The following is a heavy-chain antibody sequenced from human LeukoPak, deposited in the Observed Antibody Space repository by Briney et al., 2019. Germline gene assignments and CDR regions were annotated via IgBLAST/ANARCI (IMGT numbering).Heavy chain of an antibody. D-gene: IGHD2-2*01. CDR1: GYSFTSYS. J-gene: IGHJ4*02. CDR3: ARHPAYDF. Sequence: MHGESLKISCKGSGYSFTSYSIGWVRQMPGKGLEWMGIIYPGDSDTRYSPSFQGHVTISADKSISTAYLQWSSLEASDTAMYYCARHPAYDFWGQGSLVTVSS. V-gene: IGHV5-51*01. CDR2: IYPGDSDT.